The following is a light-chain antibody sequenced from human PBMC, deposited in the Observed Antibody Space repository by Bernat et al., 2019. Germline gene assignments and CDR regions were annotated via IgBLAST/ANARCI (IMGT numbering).Light chain of an antibody. CDR2: GAS. J-gene: IGKJ1*01. Sequence: EIVMTQSPATLSASPGDRVTLSCRASQSVGSNLVWYHQKAGQAPRLLIHGASTRATGIPARFSGSGSGTEFTLTISSLQSEDFAVYYCQQYDKWPTFGKGNKVEIK. CDR3: QQYDKWPT. CDR1: QSVGSN. V-gene: IGKV3-15*01.